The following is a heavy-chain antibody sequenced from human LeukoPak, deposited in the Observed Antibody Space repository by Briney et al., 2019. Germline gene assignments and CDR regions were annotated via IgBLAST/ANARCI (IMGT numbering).Heavy chain of an antibody. CDR1: GFTFSSYG. CDR2: TYTGGNS. Sequence: GGSLRLSCAASGFTFSSYGMHWVRQAPGKGLEWVSVTYTGGNSYYADSVKGRFIISRDISKNTLYLQMNSLRAEDSALYYCARGGRGSAAVVAPRSFDIWSQGTMVTVSS. V-gene: IGHV3-53*01. D-gene: IGHD3-22*01. CDR3: ARGGRGSAAVVAPRSFDI. J-gene: IGHJ3*02.